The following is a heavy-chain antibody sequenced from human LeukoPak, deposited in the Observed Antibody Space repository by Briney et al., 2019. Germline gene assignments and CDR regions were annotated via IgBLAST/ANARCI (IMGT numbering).Heavy chain of an antibody. D-gene: IGHD1-1*01. CDR1: GFTFTTYS. CDR3: ARDMGGRRGLDP. Sequence: PGGSLRLSCAASGFTFTTYSFNWVRQAPGKGLEWVSYISTSSSTIYYGDSVKGRFTISRDNAKNSLYLQMNSLRVEDTAVYYCARDMGGRRGLDPWGQGTLVTVSS. J-gene: IGHJ5*02. V-gene: IGHV3-48*04. CDR2: ISTSSSTI.